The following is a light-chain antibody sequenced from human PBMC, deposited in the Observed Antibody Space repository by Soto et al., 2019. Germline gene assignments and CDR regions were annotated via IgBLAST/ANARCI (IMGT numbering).Light chain of an antibody. CDR2: GAS. J-gene: IGKJ1*01. V-gene: IGKV3-15*01. Sequence: EIMMTQSPATLSVSPGGRATPSCRASQSISDTLAWYQQKPGQSPRLLIYGASTRATGFPARFSGSGSGTEFTLTISSLQPDDFATYYCQHYNSYSEAFGQGTKVDIK. CDR1: QSISDT. CDR3: QHYNSYSEA.